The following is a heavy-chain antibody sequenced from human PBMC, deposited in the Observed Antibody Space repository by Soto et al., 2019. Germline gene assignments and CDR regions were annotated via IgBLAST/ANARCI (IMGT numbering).Heavy chain of an antibody. Sequence: QVQLVQSGAEVKKPGSSVKVSCKASGGTFSSYAISWVRQAPGQGLEWMGGIIPIFGTANYAQKFQGRVTFIAFEYXRTAYMELSSLRSEDTAVYYCARDHDYGDAYYFDYWGQGTLVTVSS. V-gene: IGHV1-69*12. CDR1: GGTFSSYA. D-gene: IGHD4-17*01. CDR3: ARDHDYGDAYYFDY. J-gene: IGHJ4*02. CDR2: IIPIFGTA.